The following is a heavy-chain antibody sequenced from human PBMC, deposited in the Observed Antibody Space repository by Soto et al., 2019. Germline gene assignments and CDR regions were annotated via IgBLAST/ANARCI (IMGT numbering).Heavy chain of an antibody. D-gene: IGHD2-15*01. Sequence: QLQLQESGPGLVKPSETLSLTCTVSGGSISSSSYYWGWIRQPPGKGLEWIGSIYYSGSTYYNPSLKSRVTISVDTSKNQFSLKLSSVTAADTAVYYCARPRAASSSAWFDPWGQGTLVTVSS. CDR3: ARPRAASSSAWFDP. J-gene: IGHJ5*02. V-gene: IGHV4-39*01. CDR2: IYYSGST. CDR1: GGSISSSSYY.